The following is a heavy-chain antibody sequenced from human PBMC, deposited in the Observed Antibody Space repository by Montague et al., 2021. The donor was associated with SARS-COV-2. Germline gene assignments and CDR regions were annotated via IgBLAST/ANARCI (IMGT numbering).Heavy chain of an antibody. V-gene: IGHV4-4*07. D-gene: IGHD3-22*01. Sequence: SETLSLTCTVSGGSTNSYYWSWIRQPAGKGLEWIGRIHASGISTYNPSLATRVTISVDTSKNQFSLKLSSVTAADTAVYYCARGRFYYDSGELGSWGQGTRVTVSS. CDR3: ARGRFYYDSGELGS. CDR2: IHASGIS. J-gene: IGHJ5*02. CDR1: GGSTNSYY.